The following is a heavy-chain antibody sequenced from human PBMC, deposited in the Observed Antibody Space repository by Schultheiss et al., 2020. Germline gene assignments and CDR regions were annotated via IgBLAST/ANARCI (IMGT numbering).Heavy chain of an antibody. J-gene: IGHJ4*02. CDR2: ISYDGTTK. V-gene: IGHV3-30*03. CDR1: GFTFSRFG. D-gene: IGHD5-18*01. Sequence: GESLKISCAASGFTFSRFGMHWVRQAPGKGLEWLAVISYDGTTKYYGDSVKGRFTVSRDNSKDTVFLQMSSLRHEDTAVYYCARVDTAMAGDYWGQGVLVTVSS. CDR3: ARVDTAMAGDY.